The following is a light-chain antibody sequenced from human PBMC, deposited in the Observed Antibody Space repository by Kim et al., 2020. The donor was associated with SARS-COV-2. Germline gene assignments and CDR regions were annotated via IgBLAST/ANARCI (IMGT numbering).Light chain of an antibody. CDR1: SSESGISDY. Sequence: GQSITISCTGTSSESGISDYVSWSQQHPGKAPKLMIYDVSKRPSGVSDRFSGSKSGNTASLTISGLQAEDEADYYCASYTSTYTWVFGGGTQLTVL. CDR3: ASYTSTYTWV. J-gene: IGLJ3*02. V-gene: IGLV2-14*03. CDR2: DVS.